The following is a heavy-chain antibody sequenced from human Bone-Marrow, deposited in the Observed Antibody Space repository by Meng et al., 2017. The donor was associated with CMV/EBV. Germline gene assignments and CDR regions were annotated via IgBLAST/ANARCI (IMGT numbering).Heavy chain of an antibody. CDR3: ARASPLYYSNEGVYYYYYGMDV. CDR1: GGTFSSYT. Sequence: ASVKVSCKASGGTFSSYTISWVRQAPGQGLEWMGWISAYNGNTNYAQKLQGRVTMTTDTSTSTAYMELRSLRSDDTAVYYCARASPLYYSNEGVYYYYYGMDVWGQGTTVTVSS. V-gene: IGHV1-18*01. J-gene: IGHJ6*02. CDR2: ISAYNGNT. D-gene: IGHD4-11*01.